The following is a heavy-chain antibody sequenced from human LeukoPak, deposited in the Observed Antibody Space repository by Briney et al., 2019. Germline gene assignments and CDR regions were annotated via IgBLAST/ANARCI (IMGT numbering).Heavy chain of an antibody. J-gene: IGHJ6*02. D-gene: IGHD2-2*01. V-gene: IGHV1-24*01. CDR1: GYTLTELS. Sequence: ASVKVSCKVSGYTLTELSMHGVRQAPGKGLEWMGGFDPEDGETIYAQKFQGRVTMTEDTSTDTAYMELSSLRSEDTAVYYCATDRSVVPAAKERYYYYYGMDVWGQGTTVTVSS. CDR3: ATDRSVVPAAKERYYYYYGMDV. CDR2: FDPEDGET.